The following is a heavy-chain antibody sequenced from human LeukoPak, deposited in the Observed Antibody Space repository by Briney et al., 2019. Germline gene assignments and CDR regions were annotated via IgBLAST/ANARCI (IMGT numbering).Heavy chain of an antibody. CDR1: GYTFTYYF. V-gene: IGHV1-2*02. CDR3: VRDPKFFTTGYYVIENY. CDR2: LNPNSGAT. Sequence: ASVKVSCKASGYTFTYYFMHWVRQAPGQGLEWMGWLNPNSGATKYAQKFKGRVTLTRDTSISTAYMEVNSLRSDATAVYYCVRDPKFFTTGYYVIENYWGQGTLVTASS. D-gene: IGHD3-9*01. J-gene: IGHJ4*02.